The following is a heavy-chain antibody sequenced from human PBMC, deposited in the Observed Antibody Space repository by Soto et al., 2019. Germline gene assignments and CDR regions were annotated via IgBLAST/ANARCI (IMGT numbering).Heavy chain of an antibody. V-gene: IGHV3-9*01. J-gene: IGHJ4*02. CDR2: ISWNSGSV. CDR1: GFTFNDHA. D-gene: IGHD3-16*01. CDR3: AKDSGGGVGLFDY. Sequence: EVQLVESGGGLVQPGRSLRLSCAASGFTFNDHAIHWVRQAPGKGLEWVSGISWNSGSVGYADSVKGRFTISRDNAKNPLYLQMNSLGAEDTALYYCAKDSGGGVGLFDYWGQGTLVTVSS.